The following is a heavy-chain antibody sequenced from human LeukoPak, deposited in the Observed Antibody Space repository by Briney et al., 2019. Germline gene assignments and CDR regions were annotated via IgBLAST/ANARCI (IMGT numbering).Heavy chain of an antibody. J-gene: IGHJ4*02. D-gene: IGHD1-26*01. V-gene: IGHV4-39*01. CDR3: AKSGGYGLIDY. CDR1: GASISGSGYY. CDR2: IYYGGST. Sequence: SETLSLTCAVSGASISGSGYYWGWIRQPPGKGLEWIGNIYYGGSTYYNASLQSRVTISIDTSKNQFSLRLKSVTAADTAMYYCAKSGGYGLIDYWGQGTLVTVSS.